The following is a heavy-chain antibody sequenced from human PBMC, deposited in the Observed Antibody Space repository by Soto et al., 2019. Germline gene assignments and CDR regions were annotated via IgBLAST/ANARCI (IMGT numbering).Heavy chain of an antibody. Sequence: PGGSLRLSXAASGFGFSSYWMHWVRQAPGKGLVWVSRTNNDGSATTYADSVRGRFTSFRDNAKNTLFLQMTSLGVEDTAVYYCAREMATISLGAFDIWGEGTMVTVSS. V-gene: IGHV3-74*01. CDR3: AREMATISLGAFDI. CDR2: TNNDGSAT. J-gene: IGHJ3*02. D-gene: IGHD5-12*01. CDR1: GFGFSSYW.